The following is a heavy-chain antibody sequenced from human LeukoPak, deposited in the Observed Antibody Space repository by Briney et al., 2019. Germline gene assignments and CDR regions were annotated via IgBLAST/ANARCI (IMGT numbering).Heavy chain of an antibody. V-gene: IGHV1-18*01. J-gene: IGHJ4*02. D-gene: IGHD4-17*01. CDR1: GYTLTSYG. CDR3: ARYTSDYGDYDVDY. Sequence: ASVKVSCKASGYTLTSYGISWVRQAPGQGLEWMGWISAYNGNTNYAQKLQGRVTMTTDTSTSTAYMELRSLRSDDTAVYYCARYTSDYGDYDVDYWGQGTLVTVSS. CDR2: ISAYNGNT.